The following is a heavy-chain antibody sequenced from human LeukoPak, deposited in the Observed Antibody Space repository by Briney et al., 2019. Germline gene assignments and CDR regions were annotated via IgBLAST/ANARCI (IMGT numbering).Heavy chain of an antibody. D-gene: IGHD6-13*01. CDR1: GFTFSSYS. Sequence: KSGGSLRLSCAASGFTFSSYSMNWVRQAPGKGLEWVSSISSSSSYIYYADSVKGRFTISRDNSKNTLYLQMNSLRAEDTAVYYCANQLAQYFDYWGQGTLVTVSS. V-gene: IGHV3-21*01. CDR3: ANQLAQYFDY. J-gene: IGHJ4*02. CDR2: ISSSSSYI.